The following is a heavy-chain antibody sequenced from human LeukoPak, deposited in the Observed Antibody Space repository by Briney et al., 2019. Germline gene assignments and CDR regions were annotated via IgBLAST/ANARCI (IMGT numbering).Heavy chain of an antibody. CDR2: ISAYNGNT. CDR3: ARGGGWAYCGGDCYDYYLDY. CDR1: GYTFTSYG. V-gene: IGHV1-18*01. J-gene: IGHJ4*02. Sequence: ASVKVSCKASGYTFTSYGISWVRQAPGQGLEWMGWISAYNGNTNYAQKLQGRVTMTTDTSTSTAYMELRSLRSDDTAVYYCARGGGWAYCGGDCYDYYLDYWGQGTLVTVSS. D-gene: IGHD2-21*02.